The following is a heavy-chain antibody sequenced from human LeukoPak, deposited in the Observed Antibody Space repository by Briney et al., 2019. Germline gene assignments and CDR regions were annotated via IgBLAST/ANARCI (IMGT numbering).Heavy chain of an antibody. D-gene: IGHD3-10*01. CDR2: IYYSGST. J-gene: IGHJ4*02. CDR3: ASPNVPTYYYGSGSYSGFDY. V-gene: IGHV4-39*01. CDR1: GGSISSTSYY. Sequence: SETLSLTYTVSGGSISSTSYYWGWIRQPPGKGLEWIGSIYYSGSTYYNPSLKSRVTISVDTSKNQFSLKLSSVTAADTAVYYCASPNVPTYYYGSGSYSGFDYWGQGTLVTVSS.